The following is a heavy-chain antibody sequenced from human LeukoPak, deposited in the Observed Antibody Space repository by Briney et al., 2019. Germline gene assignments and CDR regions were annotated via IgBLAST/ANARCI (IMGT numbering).Heavy chain of an antibody. CDR2: IYYSGST. J-gene: IGHJ4*02. D-gene: IGHD2-15*01. Sequence: PSETLSLTCTVSGGSISSSSYYWGWIRQPPGKGLEWIGSIYYSGSTYYNPSLKSRVTISVDTSKNQFSLKLSSVTAADTAVYYCARVKCSGGSCYSGIPYYFDYWGQGTLVTVSS. CDR1: GGSISSSSYY. CDR3: ARVKCSGGSCYSGIPYYFDY. V-gene: IGHV4-39*07.